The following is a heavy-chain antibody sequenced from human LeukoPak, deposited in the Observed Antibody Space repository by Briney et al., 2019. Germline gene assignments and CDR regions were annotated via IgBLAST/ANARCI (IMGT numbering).Heavy chain of an antibody. CDR3: ARDRGYCSSTSCYTSFDY. D-gene: IGHD2-2*02. J-gene: IGHJ4*02. V-gene: IGHV1-2*02. CDR1: GYTFTGYY. CDR2: INPNSGGT. Sequence: ASVKVSCKASGYTFTGYYMHWVRQAPGQGLEWMGWINPNSGGTNYAQKFQGRVTMTRDTSISTAYMELSRLRSDDTAVYYCARDRGYCSSTSCYTSFDYWGQGTLVTVSS.